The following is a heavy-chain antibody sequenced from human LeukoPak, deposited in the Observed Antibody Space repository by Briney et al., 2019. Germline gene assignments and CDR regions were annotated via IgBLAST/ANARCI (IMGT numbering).Heavy chain of an antibody. Sequence: SETLSLTCTVSGGSISSYYWSWIRQPPGKGLEWIGYIYYSGSTNYNPSLKSRVTISVDTSKNQFSLKLSSVTAADTAVYYCARRSVVPAALDYWGQGTQVTVSS. CDR2: IYYSGST. CDR1: GGSISSYY. D-gene: IGHD2-2*01. CDR3: ARRSVVPAALDY. V-gene: IGHV4-59*08. J-gene: IGHJ4*02.